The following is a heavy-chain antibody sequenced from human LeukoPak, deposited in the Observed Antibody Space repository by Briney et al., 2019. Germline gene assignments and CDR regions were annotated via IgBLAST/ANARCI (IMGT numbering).Heavy chain of an antibody. J-gene: IGHJ4*02. CDR3: AKDRQWLQIDY. CDR2: ISYDGSNK. Sequence: GRSLRLSCAASGFTFSSYGMHWVRQAPGKGLEWVAVISYDGSNKYYADSVKGRFTISRDNSKNTLYLQMNSLRAEDTAVYYCAKDRQWLQIDYWGQGTLVTVSS. D-gene: IGHD6-19*01. CDR1: GFTFSSYG. V-gene: IGHV3-30*18.